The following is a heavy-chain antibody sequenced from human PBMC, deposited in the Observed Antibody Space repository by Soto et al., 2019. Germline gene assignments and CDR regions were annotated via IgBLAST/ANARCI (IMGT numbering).Heavy chain of an antibody. J-gene: IGHJ5*02. D-gene: IGHD2-2*02. CDR3: AGGGGYCSSTSCYKGGFDP. Sequence: QVQLVQSGAEVKKPGSSVKVSCKASGGTFSSYAISWVRQAPGQGLEWMGGIIPIFGTANYAQKFQGRVTIPADEPTGTAYLERSGRRADDTAVNYCAGGGGYCSSTSCYKGGFDPWGQGTLVTVSS. CDR2: IIPIFGTA. CDR1: GGTFSSYA. V-gene: IGHV1-69*01.